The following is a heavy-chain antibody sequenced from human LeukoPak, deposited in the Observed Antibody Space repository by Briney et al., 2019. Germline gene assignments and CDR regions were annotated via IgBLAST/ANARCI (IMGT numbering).Heavy chain of an antibody. D-gene: IGHD1-26*01. J-gene: IGHJ4*02. Sequence: ASVKVSCKASGYTFTSYGISWVRRAPGQGLEWMGRIIPILGIANYAQKFQGRVTITADKSTSTAYMELSSLRSEDTAVYYCARDLLGGATAMFDYWGQGTLVTVSS. CDR3: ARDLLGGATAMFDY. CDR2: IIPILGIA. CDR1: GYTFTSYG. V-gene: IGHV1-69*04.